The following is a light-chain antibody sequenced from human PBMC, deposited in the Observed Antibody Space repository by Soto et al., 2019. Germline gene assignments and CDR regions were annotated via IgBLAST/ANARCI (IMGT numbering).Light chain of an antibody. CDR3: QQYNKWPPLT. J-gene: IGKJ4*01. CDR2: GAS. CDR1: QSISSN. V-gene: IGKV3-15*01. Sequence: EILMTQFPATLSVSPGERATLSCWASQSISSNLAWYQQKPGQAPRLLIYGASTRATGIPARFSGSGSGTEFTLTISSLQSEDVAVYYCQQYNKWPPLTFGGGTKVEIK.